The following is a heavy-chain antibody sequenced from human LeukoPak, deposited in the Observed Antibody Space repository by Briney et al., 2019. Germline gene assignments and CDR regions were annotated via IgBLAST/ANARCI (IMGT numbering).Heavy chain of an antibody. D-gene: IGHD3-3*01. J-gene: IGHJ4*02. Sequence: PGGPLRLSCAASGFTYSSYAVLWVRQAPGKGLEWVAVISYDGSNKYYADSVKGRFTISRDNSKNTPYLQMNSLRAEDTAVYYCARDTRGFLEWLLYYWGQGTLVTVSS. CDR3: ARDTRGFLEWLLYY. CDR2: ISYDGSNK. CDR1: GFTYSSYA. V-gene: IGHV3-30-3*01.